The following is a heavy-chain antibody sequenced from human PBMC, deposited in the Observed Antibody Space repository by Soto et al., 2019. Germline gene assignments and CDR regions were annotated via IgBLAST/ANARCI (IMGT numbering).Heavy chain of an antibody. CDR3: ARGLGQDYDFWSGYLYY. D-gene: IGHD3-3*01. CDR1: GGTFSSYT. CDR2: IIPILGIA. Sequence: GASVKVSCKDSGGTFSSYTISWVRQAPGQGLEWMGRIIPILGIANYAQKFQGRVTITADKSTSTAYMELSSLRSEDTAVYYCARGLGQDYDFWSGYLYYWGQGTLVTVSS. J-gene: IGHJ4*02. V-gene: IGHV1-69*02.